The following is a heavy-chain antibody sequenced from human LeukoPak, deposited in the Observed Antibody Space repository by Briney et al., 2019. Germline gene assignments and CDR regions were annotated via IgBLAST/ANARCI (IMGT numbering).Heavy chain of an antibody. V-gene: IGHV1-69*13. J-gene: IGHJ5*02. Sequence: ASVKVSCKASGYTFTGYYMHWVRQAPGQGLEWMGGIIPIFGTANYAQKFQGRVTITADESTSTAYMELSSLRSEDTAVYYCARSLSRVGTIFGVVNENWFDPWGQGTLVTVSS. D-gene: IGHD3-3*01. CDR3: ARSLSRVGTIFGVVNENWFDP. CDR2: IIPIFGTA. CDR1: GYTFTGYY.